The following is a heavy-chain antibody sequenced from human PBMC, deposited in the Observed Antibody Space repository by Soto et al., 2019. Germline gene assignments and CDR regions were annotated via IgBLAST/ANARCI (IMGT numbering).Heavy chain of an antibody. V-gene: IGHV1-18*01. CDR3: GRVPGMGFGESYASAMDV. CDR1: GYTISNYG. Sequence: QVQLVQSGAEVQTPGASVKVSSKASGYTISNYGISCVRPGTGQGLAWVGWISGYNGNTQYEEKVQDRIKMTTDTSTATTCLELRSRSSDDTPFFFWGRVPGMGFGESYASAMDVWGKGTTVTVSS. CDR2: ISGYNGNT. D-gene: IGHD1-26*01. J-gene: IGHJ6*04.